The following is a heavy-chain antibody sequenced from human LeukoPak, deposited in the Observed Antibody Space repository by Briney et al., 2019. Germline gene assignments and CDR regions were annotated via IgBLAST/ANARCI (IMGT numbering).Heavy chain of an antibody. CDR3: ARARYFDY. J-gene: IGHJ4*02. CDR2: ISYDGSNK. CDR1: GFTFSSYA. V-gene: IGHV3-30-3*01. Sequence: GGSLRLSCAASGFTFSSYAMHWVRQAPGKGLEWVAVISYDGSNKYYADSVKGRFTISRDNSKNTLYLQMNSLRAEDTAVYYCARARYFDYWGQGTLVTVSS.